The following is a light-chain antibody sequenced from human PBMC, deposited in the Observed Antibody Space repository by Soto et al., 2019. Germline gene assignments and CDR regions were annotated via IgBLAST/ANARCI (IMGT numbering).Light chain of an antibody. V-gene: IGLV1-40*01. Sequence: QSALTQPPSVSGAPGQRVTISCTGSSSNIGAQFDVHWYQQLPGAAPKLLIYGNINRPSGIPDRFSASKSGTSASLAISGLQAEDEADYHCQSYDCSLSGYVFGTGTMVTVL. CDR2: GNI. CDR3: QSYDCSLSGYV. J-gene: IGLJ1*01. CDR1: SSNIGAQFD.